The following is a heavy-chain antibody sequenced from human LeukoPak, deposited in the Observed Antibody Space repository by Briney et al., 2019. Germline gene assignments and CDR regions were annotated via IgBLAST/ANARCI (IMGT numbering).Heavy chain of an antibody. CDR1: GFTVSNNY. CDR2: LYSGGGT. D-gene: IGHD5-18*01. Sequence: GGSLRLSCAASGFTVSNNYINWVRQAPGKGLEWVSVLYSGGGTYYADSVKGRFTISSDNSKNTLYLQMNNLRAEDTAVYYCARDGSGGYRNRGVFDIWGQGTMVTVSS. V-gene: IGHV3-53*01. J-gene: IGHJ3*02. CDR3: ARDGSGGYRNRGVFDI.